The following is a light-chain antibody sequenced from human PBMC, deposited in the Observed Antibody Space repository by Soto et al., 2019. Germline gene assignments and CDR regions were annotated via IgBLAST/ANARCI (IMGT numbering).Light chain of an antibody. V-gene: IGKV3-20*01. CDR1: QIVSSNY. CDR2: GAS. Sequence: EIVLTQSPGTLSLSPGERATLSCRASQIVSSNYLAWYQQIPGQAPRLLIYGASSRATGIPDRFSGGGSGTDFTLTISRLEPEDFAVYSCQQYGSSPDTFGQGTKVEIK. J-gene: IGKJ2*01. CDR3: QQYGSSPDT.